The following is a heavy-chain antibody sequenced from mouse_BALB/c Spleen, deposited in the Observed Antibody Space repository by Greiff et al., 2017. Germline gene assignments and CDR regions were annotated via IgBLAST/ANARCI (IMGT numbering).Heavy chain of an antibody. Sequence: EVKVVESGAELVKPGASVKLSCTASGFNIKDTYMHWVKQRPEQGLEWIGRIDPANGNTKYEPKFQGKAIITADTSSNTAYLQLSSLPSGDTVVYLRAMHYGSSPYYAMDNGGQGTSVTVSS. CDR2: IDPANGNT. CDR3: AMHYGSSPYYAMDN. J-gene: IGHJ4*01. V-gene: IGHV14-3*02. D-gene: IGHD1-1*01. CDR1: GFNIKDTY.